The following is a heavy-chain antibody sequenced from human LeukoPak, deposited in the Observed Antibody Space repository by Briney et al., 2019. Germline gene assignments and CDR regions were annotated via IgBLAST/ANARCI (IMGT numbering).Heavy chain of an antibody. CDR2: ISGSGGST. CDR3: AKSPPPYYYDSSGYETVGGTLFDY. CDR1: GFTFSSYA. V-gene: IGHV3-23*01. D-gene: IGHD3-22*01. J-gene: IGHJ4*02. Sequence: GGSLRLSCAASGFTFSSYAMSWVRQAPGKGLEWVSAISGSGGSTYYADSVKGRFTISRDNSKNTLYLQMNSLTAEDTAVYYCAKSPPPYYYDSSGYETVGGTLFDYWGQGTLVTVSS.